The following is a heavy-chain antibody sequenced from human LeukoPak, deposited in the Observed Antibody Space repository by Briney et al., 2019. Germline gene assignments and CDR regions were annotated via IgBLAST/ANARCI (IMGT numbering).Heavy chain of an antibody. Sequence: GGSLRLSCGASGFTVSSNYMSWVRQAPGKGLEWVSVIYSSDSTYYADSVKGRFTISRDNSKNTLYLQMNSLRAKGTAVYYCARGKWNYPFDYWGQGTLVTVSS. CDR2: IYSSDST. CDR3: ARGKWNYPFDY. D-gene: IGHD1-7*01. J-gene: IGHJ4*02. V-gene: IGHV3-53*01. CDR1: GFTVSSNY.